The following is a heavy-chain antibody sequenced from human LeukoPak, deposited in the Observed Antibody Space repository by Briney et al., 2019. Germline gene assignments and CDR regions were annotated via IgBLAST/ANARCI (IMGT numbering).Heavy chain of an antibody. CDR2: ISGSGDST. J-gene: IGHJ6*03. CDR1: GFTFNTYT. Sequence: GGSLRLSCAASGFTFNTYTMSWVRQAPGKGLEWVSGISGSGDSTYYADSVKGRFTISRDNSKNTLYLQVDSLRADDTAVYYCAKCIGFLEWFLDSYYYYFYMDVWGKGTTVTVSS. D-gene: IGHD3-3*02. CDR3: AKCIGFLEWFLDSYYYYFYMDV. V-gene: IGHV3-23*01.